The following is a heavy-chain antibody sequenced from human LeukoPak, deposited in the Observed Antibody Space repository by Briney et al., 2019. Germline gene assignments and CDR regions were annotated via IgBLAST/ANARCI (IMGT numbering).Heavy chain of an antibody. V-gene: IGHV1-18*01. CDR2: ISAYNGNT. Sequence: ASVKVSCKASGYTFTSYGISWVRQAPGQGLEWMGWISAYNGNTNYAQKLQGRVTMTTDTSTSTAYMELRSLRSDDTAVYYCARDRCSGGSCSSFGYWGQGTLVTVSS. J-gene: IGHJ4*02. CDR1: GYTFTSYG. CDR3: ARDRCSGGSCSSFGY. D-gene: IGHD2-15*01.